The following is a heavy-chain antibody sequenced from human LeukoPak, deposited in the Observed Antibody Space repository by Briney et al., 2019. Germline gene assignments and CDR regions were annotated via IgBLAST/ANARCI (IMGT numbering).Heavy chain of an antibody. CDR3: ARRACRADSCLDY. J-gene: IGHJ4*02. V-gene: IGHV5-51*01. CDR1: GYSFINYW. CDR2: VYPDDSDA. D-gene: IGHD2-15*01. Sequence: GESLKISCKGSGYSFINYWIGWVRQMPGKGLEWMGNVYPDDSDARYSPSFQGQVTISADKSISTAYLQWSSLEASDAAMYYCARRACRADSCLDYWGQGTLVTVSS.